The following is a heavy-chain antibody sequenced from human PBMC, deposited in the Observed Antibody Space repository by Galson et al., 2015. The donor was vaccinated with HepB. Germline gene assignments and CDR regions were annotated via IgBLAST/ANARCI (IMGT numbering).Heavy chain of an antibody. CDR1: GFTFSDYY. V-gene: IGHV3-11*06. CDR2: ISSSSSYT. Sequence: SLRLSCAASGFTFSDYYMSWIRQAPGKGLEWVSYISSSSSYTNYADSVKGRFTISRDNAKNSLYLQMNSLRAEDTAVYYCARDRGRGGWLGDGYSSSWYGPADYYFDYWGQGTLVTVSS. J-gene: IGHJ4*02. D-gene: IGHD6-13*01. CDR3: ARDRGRGGWLGDGYSSSWYGPADYYFDY.